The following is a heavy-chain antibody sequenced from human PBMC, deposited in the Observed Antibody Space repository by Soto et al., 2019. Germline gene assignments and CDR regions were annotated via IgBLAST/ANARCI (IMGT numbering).Heavy chain of an antibody. Sequence: QVQLVQSGAEVKKPGASVKVSCKASGYNFTSYGISWVRQAPGQGLEWMGWSSGYNGNTNYAQKLQGRATMTTDTSTSTAYMELRSLRSDDTAVYYCARDKGAYCGGDCYSTWFDPWGQGTLVTVSS. D-gene: IGHD2-21*02. V-gene: IGHV1-18*01. CDR2: SSGYNGNT. CDR1: GYNFTSYG. CDR3: ARDKGAYCGGDCYSTWFDP. J-gene: IGHJ5*02.